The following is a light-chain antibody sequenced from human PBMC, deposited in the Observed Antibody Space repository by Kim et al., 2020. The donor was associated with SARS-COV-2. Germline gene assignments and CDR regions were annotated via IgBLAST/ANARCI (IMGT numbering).Light chain of an antibody. CDR1: SSDVGAYDF. Sequence: QSALTQPRSVSGSPGQSVTISCTGTSSDVGAYDFVSWFQQHPGKAPKLIVCDVSKRGPGVSSRFSGSKSGNTASLTISGLQTEDEADYYCSSYAGTAVTYSWVFGGGTQLTVL. J-gene: IGLJ3*02. CDR3: SSYAGTAVTYSWV. V-gene: IGLV2-11*01. CDR2: DVS.